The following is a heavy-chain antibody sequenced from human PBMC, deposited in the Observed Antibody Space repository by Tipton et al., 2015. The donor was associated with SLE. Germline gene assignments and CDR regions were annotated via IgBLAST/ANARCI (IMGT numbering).Heavy chain of an antibody. CDR2: VFRGGST. CDR3: ARGCSSSTCEPFYFFGMDV. J-gene: IGHJ6*02. Sequence: TLSLTCSIYGGSFGGYYWSWIRQPPGKGLEWIGEVFRGGSTNYSPSLESRVTITVDMSKNQFSLRLISVTAADTAVYYCARGCSSSTCEPFYFFGMDVWGQGTTVTASS. CDR1: GGSFGGYY. D-gene: IGHD2-2*01. V-gene: IGHV4-34*01.